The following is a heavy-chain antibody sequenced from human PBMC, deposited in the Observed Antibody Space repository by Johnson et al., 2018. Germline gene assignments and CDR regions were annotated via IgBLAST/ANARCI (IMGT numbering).Heavy chain of an antibody. Sequence: VQLVESGGGVVQPGRSLRLSCAASGFTFSSYWMSWVRQAPGKGLEWVAKIKQDGSEKYYVDSVKGRFTISRDNAKNSLYLQMNSLRAEDTAVYYCARVDYDSSGYYDAFDIWGQGTMVTVSS. V-gene: IGHV3-7*01. D-gene: IGHD3-22*01. CDR2: IKQDGSEK. J-gene: IGHJ3*02. CDR3: ARVDYDSSGYYDAFDI. CDR1: GFTFSSYW.